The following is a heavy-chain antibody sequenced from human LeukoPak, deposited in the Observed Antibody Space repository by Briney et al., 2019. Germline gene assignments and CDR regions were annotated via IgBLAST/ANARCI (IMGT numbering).Heavy chain of an antibody. J-gene: IGHJ4*02. V-gene: IGHV5-51*01. Sequence: GESLKISCKGSGFRFTAYWIGWVRQMPGEGLEWMGIIYTGDSDTRYSPSFQGQVTISADKSINTASLQWRSLKTSDTAMYYCARRPTSSSWYFDYWGQGTLVTVSS. D-gene: IGHD6-13*01. CDR1: GFRFTAYW. CDR3: ARRPTSSSWYFDY. CDR2: IYTGDSDT.